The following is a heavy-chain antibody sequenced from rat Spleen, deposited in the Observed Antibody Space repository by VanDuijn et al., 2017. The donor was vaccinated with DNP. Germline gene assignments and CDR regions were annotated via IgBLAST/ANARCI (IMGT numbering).Heavy chain of an antibody. CDR3: TTGGNNPFPY. D-gene: IGHD1-10*01. CDR1: GFTFSAYY. J-gene: IGHJ3*01. CDR2: IGSPAYAP. V-gene: IGHV5-27*01. Sequence: EVQLVESGGGLVQPGRSLKLSCAASGFTFSAYYMAWVRQAPAKGLEWVAYIGSPAYAPYSTDSVKGRFTISRDNAKSTLYLQMNSLRSEDTATYYCTTGGNNPFPYWGQGTLVTVSS.